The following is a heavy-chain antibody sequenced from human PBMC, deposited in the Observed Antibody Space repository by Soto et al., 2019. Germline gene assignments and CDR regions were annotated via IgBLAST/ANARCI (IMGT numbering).Heavy chain of an antibody. V-gene: IGHV1-46*03. CDR3: SRVDPGETSPFVH. CDR2: INPFDGSR. D-gene: IGHD3-10*01. CDR1: GYIFTSYY. Sequence: QVQLVQSGAEVKKPGASVKVSCKASGYIFTSYYIHWVRQAPGQGLEWMGWINPFDGSRMFAQSFKGGATMNRDTSTSTVYMEVSSLRSEDTAVYYCSRVDPGETSPFVHWGQGTLVTVSS. J-gene: IGHJ4*02.